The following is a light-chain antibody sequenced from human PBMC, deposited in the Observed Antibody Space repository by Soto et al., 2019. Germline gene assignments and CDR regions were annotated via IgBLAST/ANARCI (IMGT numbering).Light chain of an antibody. V-gene: IGKV3-20*01. CDR3: QQYIKWPIT. CDR2: GAS. J-gene: IGKJ5*01. CDR1: QSVSSSY. Sequence: EIVLSQSPGTLSLSPGERATLSCRASQSVSSSYLAWYQQKPGQAPRLLIYGASNRATGIPDRFSGSGSGTDFTLTISRLEPEDFAVFFCQQYIKWPITFGQGTRLEI.